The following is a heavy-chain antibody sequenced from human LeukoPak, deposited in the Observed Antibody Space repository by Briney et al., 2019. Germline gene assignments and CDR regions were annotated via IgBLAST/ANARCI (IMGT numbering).Heavy chain of an antibody. Sequence: SETLSLTCTVSGYSISSDYYWAWIRQPPGKGLEWIGSIYHSGSTYYNPSLKSRVTLSVDTSKKQFSLKLSSVTAADTAVYYCARGLEIAVAGPYYYYMDVWGKGTTVTVSS. CDR1: GYSISSDYY. J-gene: IGHJ6*03. V-gene: IGHV4-38-2*02. D-gene: IGHD6-19*01. CDR3: ARGLEIAVAGPYYYYMDV. CDR2: IYHSGST.